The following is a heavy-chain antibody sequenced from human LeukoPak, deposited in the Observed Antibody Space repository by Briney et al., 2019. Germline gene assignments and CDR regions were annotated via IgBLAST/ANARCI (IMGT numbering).Heavy chain of an antibody. V-gene: IGHV4-59*01. CDR2: IYYSGST. CDR1: GGSISSYY. D-gene: IGHD6-13*01. J-gene: IGHJ4*02. CDR3: ARVDGYSSSWYVDY. Sequence: SETLSLTCTVSGGSISSYYWSWIRQPPGKGLEWIGYIYYSGSTNYNPSLKSRVTISEDTSKNQFSLKLSSVTAADTAVYYCARVDGYSSSWYVDYWGQGTLVTVSS.